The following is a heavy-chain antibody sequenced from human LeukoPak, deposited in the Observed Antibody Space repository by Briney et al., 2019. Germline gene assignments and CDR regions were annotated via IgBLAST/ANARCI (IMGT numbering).Heavy chain of an antibody. CDR3: AMAARGAFDI. J-gene: IGHJ3*02. D-gene: IGHD3-10*01. CDR2: INPNSGGT. V-gene: IGHV1-2*02. CDR1: GYTFTGYY. Sequence: GASVKVSCKASGYTFTGYYMHWVRQAPGQGLEWMGWINPNSGGTNYVQKFLGRVTMTRDTSISTATMELNRLRSDDAAGHYCAMAARGAFDIWGQGTMVTVSS.